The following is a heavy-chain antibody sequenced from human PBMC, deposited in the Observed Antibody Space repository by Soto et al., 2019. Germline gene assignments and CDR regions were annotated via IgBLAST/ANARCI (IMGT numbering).Heavy chain of an antibody. V-gene: IGHV5-51*01. D-gene: IGHD2-2*01. CDR2: IYPDDFDT. Sequence: PGESLKISCKGSGYSFSSYWIGWVRQVPGKGLEWMGIIYPDDFDTRYSPSFQGQVTISADKSISTAYLQWNSLKASDTAIYYCARHWPQLPLNLWGQGTLVTV. CDR3: ARHWPQLPLNL. J-gene: IGHJ4*02. CDR1: GYSFSSYW.